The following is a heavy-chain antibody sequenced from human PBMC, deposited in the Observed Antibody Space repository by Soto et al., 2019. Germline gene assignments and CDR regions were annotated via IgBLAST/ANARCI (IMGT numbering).Heavy chain of an antibody. CDR2: IYPGDSDT. CDR3: AASIFYYGMDV. V-gene: IGHV5-51*01. J-gene: IGHJ6*02. Sequence: GETLKISCKGSGYTFTNYWIGWVRQMPGKGLEWMGIIYPGDSDTKYNPSFQGQVTISADKSITTTYLQWSSLKASDTAIYYCAASIFYYGMDVWGQGTTATVSS. CDR1: GYTFTNYW.